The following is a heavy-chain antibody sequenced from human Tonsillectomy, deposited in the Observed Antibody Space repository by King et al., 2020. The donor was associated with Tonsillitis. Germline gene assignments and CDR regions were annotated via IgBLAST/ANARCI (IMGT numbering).Heavy chain of an antibody. CDR2: INPYNGDT. CDR1: GYPFVNFG. CDR3: AKGEGYCRGDCYFPFDAFDV. J-gene: IGHJ3*01. D-gene: IGHD2-21*02. Sequence: VQSGPEVKKPGASVKVSCKTSGYPFVNFGISWVRKAPGQGLEWMGWINPYNGDTNYAQKVQDRVTMTTDTSTNTVYMELRSLTSDDTAVYYCAKGEGYCRGDCYFPFDAFDVWGQGTTVTVSS. V-gene: IGHV1-18*01.